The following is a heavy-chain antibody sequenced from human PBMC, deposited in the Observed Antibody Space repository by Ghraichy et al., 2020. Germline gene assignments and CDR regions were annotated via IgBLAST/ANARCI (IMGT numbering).Heavy chain of an antibody. D-gene: IGHD2-15*01. CDR1: GFTFNALS. CDR3: VKDSYCSGSTCYTYHLDF. J-gene: IGHJ4*02. V-gene: IGHV3-43*01. Sequence: GGSLRLSCATSGFTFNALSMHWVRQVPGRGLEWVALITSDGSKTFYADSVKGRFTISRDNSRNSLYLQMNSLTSEDSALYYCVKDSYCSGSTCYTYHLDFWGQGTLVTVSS. CDR2: ITSDGSKT.